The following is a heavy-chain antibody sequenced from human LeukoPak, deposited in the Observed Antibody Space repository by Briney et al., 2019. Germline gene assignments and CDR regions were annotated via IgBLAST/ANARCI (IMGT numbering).Heavy chain of an antibody. J-gene: IGHJ4*02. V-gene: IGHV1-46*01. CDR3: AREEYYDSSGRLFDY. Sequence: ASVKVSCKASGYTFTSYYMHWVRQAPGQGLEWMGIINPSGGSTNYAQKFQGRVTMTRDTSTSTVYMELSSLRSEDTAVYYCAREEYYDSSGRLFDYWGQGTLVTVSS. CDR2: INPSGGST. CDR1: GYTFTSYY. D-gene: IGHD3-22*01.